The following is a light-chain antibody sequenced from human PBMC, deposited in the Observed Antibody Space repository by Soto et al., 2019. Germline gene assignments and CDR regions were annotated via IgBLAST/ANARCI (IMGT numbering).Light chain of an antibody. V-gene: IGKV3-11*01. CDR2: DAS. CDR1: QSVSSY. Sequence: EIVLTQSPATLSLSPGERATLSCRASQSVSSYLAWYQQKPGQAPRLLIYDASNRATGIPARFSGSGSGTDFTLTISSLEPEDFAFYYCQQRSNWPPLTFGGGTNVEIK. CDR3: QQRSNWPPLT. J-gene: IGKJ4*01.